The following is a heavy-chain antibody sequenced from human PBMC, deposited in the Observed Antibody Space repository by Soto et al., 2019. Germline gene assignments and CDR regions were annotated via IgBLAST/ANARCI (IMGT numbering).Heavy chain of an antibody. CDR1: GYTFTSYG. V-gene: IGHV1-18*04. CDR2: ISAYNGNT. CDR3: ARAGLHYYYYYGMDV. J-gene: IGHJ6*02. D-gene: IGHD7-27*01. Sequence: ASVKVSCKASGYTFTSYGISWVRQAPGQGLEWMGWISAYNGNTNYAQKLQGRVTMTTDTSTSTAYMELRSLRSDDTAVYYCARAGLHYYYYYGMDVWGQGTTVTVSS.